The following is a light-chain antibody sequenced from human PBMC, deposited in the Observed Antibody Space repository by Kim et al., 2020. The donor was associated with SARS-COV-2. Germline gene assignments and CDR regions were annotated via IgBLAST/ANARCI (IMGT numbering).Light chain of an antibody. CDR2: NDS. Sequence: APRRMAWITCGGDHMGSKSVKWYQQRPGQAPVLVIYNDSDRPSGIPERFSGSNFGDTATLTISRVAAGDEADYYCQVWDSDSDHWVFGGGTQLTVL. J-gene: IGLJ2*01. CDR3: QVWDSDSDHWV. CDR1: HMGSKS. V-gene: IGLV3-21*04.